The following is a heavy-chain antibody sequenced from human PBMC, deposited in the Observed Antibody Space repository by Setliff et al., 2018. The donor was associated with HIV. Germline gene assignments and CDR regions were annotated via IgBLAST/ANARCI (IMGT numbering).Heavy chain of an antibody. CDR1: GYTLSELS. J-gene: IGHJ4*02. CDR2: FDPQDGET. CDR3: AIDGAGGWLRPMPDY. D-gene: IGHD5-12*01. V-gene: IGHV1-24*01. Sequence: ASVKVSCKVYGYTLSELSIHWVRQAPGKGLEWMGYFDPQDGETVYAQKFQGRVTMTEDTSTDTAYMELSGLRSEDTAVYYCAIDGAGGWLRPMPDYWGQGTLVTVSS.